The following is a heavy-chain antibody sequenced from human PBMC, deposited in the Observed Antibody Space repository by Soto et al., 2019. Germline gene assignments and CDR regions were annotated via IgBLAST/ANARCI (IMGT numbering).Heavy chain of an antibody. Sequence: SQTLSLTCAISGDSVSSNNAAWNWIRQSPSRGLEWLGRTYYRSKWYNHYAVSVKSRATISVDTSKNQFSLKLNSVTAEDTAVYFCARQTPGTYGGYLDSWGQGTLVTVSS. CDR3: ARQTPGTYGGYLDS. V-gene: IGHV6-1*01. D-gene: IGHD4-17*01. CDR1: GDSVSSNNAA. CDR2: TYYRSKWYN. J-gene: IGHJ4*02.